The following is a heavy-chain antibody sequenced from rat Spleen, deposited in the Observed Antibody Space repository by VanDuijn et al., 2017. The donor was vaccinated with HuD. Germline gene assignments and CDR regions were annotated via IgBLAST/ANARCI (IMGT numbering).Heavy chain of an antibody. Sequence: EVQLVESGGGLVQPGGSLKLSCAASGFTFSDYNMAWVRQAPKKGLEWVATIIYDGTRTFYRDSMKGRFTVSRDNAKNTQYLQMDSLRSEDTATYYCARPTTGIPFNYWGQGVMVTVSS. V-gene: IGHV5S10*01. CDR1: GFTFSDYN. J-gene: IGHJ2*01. CDR3: ARPTTGIPFNY. D-gene: IGHD1-9*01. CDR2: IIYDGTRT.